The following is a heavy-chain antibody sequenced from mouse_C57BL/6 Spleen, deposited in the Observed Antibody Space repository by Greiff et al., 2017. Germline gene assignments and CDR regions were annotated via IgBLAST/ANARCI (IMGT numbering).Heavy chain of an antibody. CDR2: IHPNSGST. D-gene: IGHD2-4*01. Sequence: QVQLQQPGAELVKPGASVKVSCKASGYTFTSYWMHWVKQRPGQGLEWIGRIHPNSGSTNYNEKFKSKATLTVDKSSSTAYMQLSSLTSEDSAVYYCARSNSIYYDDYYAMDYWGQGTSVTVSS. CDR3: ARSNSIYYDDYYAMDY. CDR1: GYTFTSYW. V-gene: IGHV1-64*01. J-gene: IGHJ4*01.